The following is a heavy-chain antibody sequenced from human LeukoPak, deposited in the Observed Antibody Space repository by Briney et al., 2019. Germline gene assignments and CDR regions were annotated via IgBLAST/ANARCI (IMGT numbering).Heavy chain of an antibody. D-gene: IGHD5-24*01. CDR1: GFTFSSYW. CDR3: ARGRGDGYNSMDY. V-gene: IGHV3-7*04. Sequence: GGSLRLSCEASGFTFSSYWMSWVRQAPGKGLEWVANIKQDGSEQYYVDSVKGRFTISRDNAKNSLYLQMNSLRAEDTAVYYCARGRGDGYNSMDYWGLGTLVTVSS. CDR2: IKQDGSEQ. J-gene: IGHJ4*02.